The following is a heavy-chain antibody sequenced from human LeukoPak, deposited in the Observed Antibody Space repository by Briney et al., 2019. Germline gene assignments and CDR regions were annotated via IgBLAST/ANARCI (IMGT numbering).Heavy chain of an antibody. CDR2: IYTGGST. D-gene: IGHD1-26*01. J-gene: IGHJ4*02. Sequence: GGSLTLSCVASGFTFTSYWMHWVRQAPGKGLVWVSVIYTGGSTYYEDSVMGRLTISRDNSKNTLYIQRNSLRAEDTAVYYCARLRGSYHYFDYWGQGTPVTVSS. CDR3: ARLRGSYHYFDY. CDR1: GFTFTSYW. V-gene: IGHV3-66*01.